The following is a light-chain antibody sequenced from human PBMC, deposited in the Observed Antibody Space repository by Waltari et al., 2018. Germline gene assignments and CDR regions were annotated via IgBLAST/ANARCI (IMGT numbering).Light chain of an antibody. V-gene: IGKV1D-16*01. CDR3: QHYKTYPIT. J-gene: IGKJ5*01. CDR2: DAS. CDR1: QGISRW. Sequence: DIRMTQSPSSLSASVGDTVTITCRASQGISRWLAWYQQKPEKAPKSLIYDASSLQSGVPARFSGSGSGTDFTLTISSLQPEDSATYYCQHYKTYPITFGQGTRLEIK.